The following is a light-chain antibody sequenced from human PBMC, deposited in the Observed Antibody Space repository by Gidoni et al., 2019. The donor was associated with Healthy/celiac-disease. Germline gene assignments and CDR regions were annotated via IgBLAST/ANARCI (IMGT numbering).Light chain of an antibody. CDR3: QQRSNWYT. CDR1: QSVSSY. CDR2: DAS. V-gene: IGKV3-11*01. J-gene: IGKJ2*01. Sequence: EIVLTQSPATLSLSPGERATLSCRASQSVSSYLAWYQQQPGQAPRLLIYDASNRATGIPARCSGSGSGTDFTLTISSLEPEDFAVYYCQQRSNWYTFGQGTKLEIK.